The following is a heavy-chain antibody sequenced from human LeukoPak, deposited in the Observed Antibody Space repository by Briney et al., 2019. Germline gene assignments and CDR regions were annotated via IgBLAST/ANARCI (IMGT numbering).Heavy chain of an antibody. CDR3: ARPLRINCGMDV. V-gene: IGHV3-53*01. Sequence: GGSLRLSCAASGFTVSSNYMSWVRQTPGKGLEWVSIIYYDGSTYYADSVKGRFTISRDNSKNTMYLQMNSLRAEDTAAYYCARPLRINCGMDVWGQGTTVTVSS. J-gene: IGHJ6*02. D-gene: IGHD3-3*01. CDR2: IYYDGST. CDR1: GFTVSSNY.